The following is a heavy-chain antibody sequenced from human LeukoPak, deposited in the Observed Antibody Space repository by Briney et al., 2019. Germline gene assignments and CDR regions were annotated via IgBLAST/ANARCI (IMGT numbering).Heavy chain of an antibody. CDR2: IYYSGST. CDR1: GGSVSSGSYY. D-gene: IGHD2-2*01. Sequence: SETLSLTCTVSGGSVSSGSYYWSWIRQPPGKGLEWIEYIYYSGSTNYSPSLKSRVTISVDTSKNQFSLKLSSVTAADTAVYYCARFSIVVVPAAMKRDYYFDYWGQGTLVTVSS. V-gene: IGHV4-61*01. CDR3: ARFSIVVVPAAMKRDYYFDY. J-gene: IGHJ4*02.